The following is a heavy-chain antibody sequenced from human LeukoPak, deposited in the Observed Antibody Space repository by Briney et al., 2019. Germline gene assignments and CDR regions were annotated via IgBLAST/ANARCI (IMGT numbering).Heavy chain of an antibody. CDR2: IYYSGST. D-gene: IGHD4-23*01. CDR1: GGSISSYY. V-gene: IGHV4-59*01. Sequence: PSETLSLTCTVSGGSISSYYWSWIRQPPGKGLEWIGYIYYSGSTNYNPSLKSRVTISVDTSKNQFSLKLSSVTAADTAVYYCARDLRWLPNYYYYGMDVWGQGTTVTVSS. J-gene: IGHJ6*02. CDR3: ARDLRWLPNYYYYGMDV.